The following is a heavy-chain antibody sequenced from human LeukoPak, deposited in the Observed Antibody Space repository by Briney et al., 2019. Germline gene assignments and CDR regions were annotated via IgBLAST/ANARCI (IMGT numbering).Heavy chain of an antibody. J-gene: IGHJ4*02. CDR1: GGSFSSYT. CDR2: IIPILGIA. Sequence: SVKVSCKASGGSFSSYTMSWVRQAPGQGLEWMGRIIPILGIANYAQKFQGRVTITADKSTSTAYMELSSLRSEDTAVYYCAREGGQYSSSSLGHWGQGTLVTVSS. D-gene: IGHD6-6*01. V-gene: IGHV1-69*04. CDR3: AREGGQYSSSSLGH.